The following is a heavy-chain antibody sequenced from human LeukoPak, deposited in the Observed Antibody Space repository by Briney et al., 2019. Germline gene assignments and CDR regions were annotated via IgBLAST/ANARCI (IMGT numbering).Heavy chain of an antibody. J-gene: IGHJ4*02. Sequence: GGSLRLSCAASGFTFSSYSMNWVRQAPGKGLEWVSSISGSSSYIYYADSVKGRFTISRDNAKNSLYLQMNSLRAEDTAVYYCARDRRELGGDYWGQGTLVTVSS. CDR1: GFTFSSYS. D-gene: IGHD1-26*01. CDR2: ISGSSSYI. V-gene: IGHV3-21*01. CDR3: ARDRRELGGDY.